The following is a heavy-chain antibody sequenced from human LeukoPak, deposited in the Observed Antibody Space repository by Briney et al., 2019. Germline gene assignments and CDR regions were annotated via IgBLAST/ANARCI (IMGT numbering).Heavy chain of an antibody. D-gene: IGHD5-24*01. Sequence: GGSLRLSCAASGLTFSIYSMNWVRQAPGKGLEWVSSIGSSSSSIYYADSVKGRFTISRDNAKNSLYLQMNSLRAEDTAVYYCAREGHGYISEAFDIWGQGTMVTVSS. V-gene: IGHV3-21*01. J-gene: IGHJ3*02. CDR2: IGSSSSSI. CDR1: GLTFSIYS. CDR3: AREGHGYISEAFDI.